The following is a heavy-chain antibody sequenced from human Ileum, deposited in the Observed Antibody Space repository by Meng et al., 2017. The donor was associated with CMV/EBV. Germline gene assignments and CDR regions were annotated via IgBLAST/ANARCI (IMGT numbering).Heavy chain of an antibody. Sequence: QVQLHESGPGLVKPSETLSLPCTVSGGSISSYYWSWIRQPAGKGLEWIGRISTSGSTNYNPSLKSRVTMSVDASKNQFSLKLTSVTAADTAVYFCARTYSSSSGITFDYWGQGTLVTVSS. CDR3: ARTYSSSSGITFDY. V-gene: IGHV4-4*07. CDR1: GGSISSYY. CDR2: ISTSGST. J-gene: IGHJ4*02. D-gene: IGHD6-6*01.